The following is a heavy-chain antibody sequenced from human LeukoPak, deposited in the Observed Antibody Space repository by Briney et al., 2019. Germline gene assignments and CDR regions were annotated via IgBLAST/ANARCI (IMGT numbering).Heavy chain of an antibody. CDR2: IWYDGSNK. D-gene: IGHD2-21*01. V-gene: IGHV3-33*01. CDR3: ARDFRAYCGGDCPNWFDP. CDR1: GFTFSSYG. J-gene: IGHJ5*02. Sequence: PGGSLRLSCAASGFTFSSYGMHWVREAPGKGLEWVAVIWYDGSNKYYADSVKGRLTISRDNSKNTLYLQMNSLRAEDTAVYYCARDFRAYCGGDCPNWFDPWGQGTLVTVSS.